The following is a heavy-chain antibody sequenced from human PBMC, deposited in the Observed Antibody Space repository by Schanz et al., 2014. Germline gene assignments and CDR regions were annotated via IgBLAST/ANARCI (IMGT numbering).Heavy chain of an antibody. CDR2: IRYDGRNK. V-gene: IGHV3-33*08. CDR1: GFNFKAYA. J-gene: IGHJ4*02. D-gene: IGHD2-21*01. Sequence: VQLVESGGGLVQPGGSLRLSCAASGFNFKAYAMSWVRQAPGKGLEWVAVIRYDGRNKNFVESVKGRFTISRDNSNNTVYLQMNTLRAEDTAVYYCAREDCSATSCYFRYWGQGTLVTVSS. CDR3: AREDCSATSCYFRY.